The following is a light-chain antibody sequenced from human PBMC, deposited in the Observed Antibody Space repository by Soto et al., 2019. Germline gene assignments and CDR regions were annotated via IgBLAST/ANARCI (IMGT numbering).Light chain of an antibody. Sequence: SELTQVASVSGAPRQRVPITYSGSSSNIGNNAVNWYQQLPGKAPKLLIYYDDLLPSGVSDRFSGSKSGTSASLAISGLQSEDEADYYCAAWDDSLNGHYVFGTGTKVTVL. CDR3: AAWDDSLNGHYV. J-gene: IGLJ1*01. CDR2: YDD. CDR1: SSNIGNNA. V-gene: IGLV1-36*01.